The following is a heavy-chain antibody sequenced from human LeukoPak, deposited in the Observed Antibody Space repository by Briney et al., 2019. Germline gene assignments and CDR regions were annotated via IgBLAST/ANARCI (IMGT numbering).Heavy chain of an antibody. CDR1: GFTFNGYV. D-gene: IGHD6-19*01. CDR2: ISHSGGTT. Sequence: GGSLRLSCAASGFTFNGYVMYWVRQAPGKGLEWVSGISHSGGTTYYAESVKGRFTISRDNSRNTVFLQMDSLRAEDTAVYYCAKDPTIAVAHFDYWGQGTLVTVSS. J-gene: IGHJ4*02. V-gene: IGHV3-23*01. CDR3: AKDPTIAVAHFDY.